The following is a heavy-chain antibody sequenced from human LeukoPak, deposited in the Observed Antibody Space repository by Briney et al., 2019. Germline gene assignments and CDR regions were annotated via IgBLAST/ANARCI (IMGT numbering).Heavy chain of an antibody. J-gene: IGHJ3*02. CDR1: GFTFSSYA. CDR2: ISYDGTNQ. D-gene: IGHD4-11*01. Sequence: GGSLRLSCAASGFTFSSYAMYWVRQAPGKGLEWVAVISYDGTNQYYADSVKGRFTVSRDNSKNTLYLQMNSLRAEDTALYYCAKDPESDXSNYGXXFDIXXXXTMVTVSS. V-gene: IGHV3-30-3*01. CDR3: AKDPESDXSNYGXXFDI.